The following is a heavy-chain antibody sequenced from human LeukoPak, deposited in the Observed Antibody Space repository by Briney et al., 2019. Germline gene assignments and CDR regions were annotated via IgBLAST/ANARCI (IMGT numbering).Heavy chain of an antibody. Sequence: GGSLRLSCAASGFTFSSYSMNWVCQAPGKGLEWASSISSSSSYIYYADSVKGRFTISRDNAKNSLYLQMNSLRAEDTAVYYCAGAYYYDSSGLDYWGQGTLVTVSS. J-gene: IGHJ4*02. CDR3: AGAYYYDSSGLDY. V-gene: IGHV3-21*01. CDR2: ISSSSSYI. CDR1: GFTFSSYS. D-gene: IGHD3-22*01.